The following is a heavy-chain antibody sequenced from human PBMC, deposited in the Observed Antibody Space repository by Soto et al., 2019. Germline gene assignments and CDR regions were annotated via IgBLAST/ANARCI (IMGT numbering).Heavy chain of an antibody. CDR1: GYTFTSYG. J-gene: IGHJ4*02. D-gene: IGHD3-10*01. Sequence: ASVKVSCKTSGYTFTSYGISWVRQAPGQGLEWMGWISAYNGNTNYAQKLQGRVTMTTDTSTSTAYMELRSLRSDDTAVYYCARVMSITLLDDYWGQGTLVTVSS. CDR3: ARVMSITLLDDY. CDR2: ISAYNGNT. V-gene: IGHV1-18*01.